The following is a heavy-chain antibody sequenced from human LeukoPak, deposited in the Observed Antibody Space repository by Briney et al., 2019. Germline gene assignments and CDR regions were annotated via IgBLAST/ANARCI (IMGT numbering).Heavy chain of an antibody. CDR1: GFTFRNYA. D-gene: IGHD3-22*01. Sequence: GGSLRLSCAASGFTFRNYAMNWVRQAPGKGLEWVSGISVSGGSTYYADSVKGRFTISRDNFKNTLYLQMNSLRAEDTAVYYCAKDTGSSGYYYISDGFDIWGQGTMVTVSS. V-gene: IGHV3-23*01. CDR2: ISVSGGST. J-gene: IGHJ3*02. CDR3: AKDTGSSGYYYISDGFDI.